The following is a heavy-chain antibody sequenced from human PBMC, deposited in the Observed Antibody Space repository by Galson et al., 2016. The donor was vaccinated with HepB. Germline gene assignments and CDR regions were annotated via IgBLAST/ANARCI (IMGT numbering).Heavy chain of an antibody. Sequence: SLRLSCAASGFTVSSTYMTWVRQAPGKGLEWVSGIYSGGNTYYADSVKGRFTISRDNSKSTLYLQMNSLREEDTAVYYCAKDYSGYYFDGTGYYNAFDYWGQGALVTVSS. CDR1: GFTVSSTY. J-gene: IGHJ4*02. V-gene: IGHV3-53*01. CDR3: AKDYSGYYFDGTGYYNAFDY. D-gene: IGHD3-22*01. CDR2: IYSGGNT.